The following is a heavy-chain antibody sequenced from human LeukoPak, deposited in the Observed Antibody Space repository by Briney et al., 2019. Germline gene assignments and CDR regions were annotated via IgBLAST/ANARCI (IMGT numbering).Heavy chain of an antibody. D-gene: IGHD3-9*01. Sequence: GASVKVSCKASGYTFTSYGISWVRQAPGQGLEWMGWISAYNGNTNYAQKLQGRVTMTTDTSTSTAYMELRSLRSDDTAVYYCARGHYDILTGYRNLDYWGQGTLVTVSP. CDR1: GYTFTSYG. CDR3: ARGHYDILTGYRNLDY. V-gene: IGHV1-18*01. J-gene: IGHJ4*02. CDR2: ISAYNGNT.